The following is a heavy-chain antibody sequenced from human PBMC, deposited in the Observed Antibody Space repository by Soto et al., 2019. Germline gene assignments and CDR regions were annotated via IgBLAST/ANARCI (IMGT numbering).Heavy chain of an antibody. CDR3: ARGLILWFGELPRRGGSSSSMDA. Sequence: QVQLQQWGAGLLKPSETLSLTCAVYGGSFSGYQWTWIRQTPGKGLEWIGEINDSGNINYNPSLKGRVTIFLATPRRQFPLRRTSVPAAASAVYSWARGLILWFGELPRRGGSSSSMDAWAKGPRSPSH. J-gene: IGHJ6*03. CDR1: GGSFSGYQ. D-gene: IGHD3-10*01. CDR2: INDSGNI. V-gene: IGHV4-34*01.